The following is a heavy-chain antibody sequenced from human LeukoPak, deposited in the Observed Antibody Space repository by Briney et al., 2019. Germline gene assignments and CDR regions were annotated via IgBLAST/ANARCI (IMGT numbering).Heavy chain of an antibody. CDR3: ARDIVVVPAAMIDIDYYGMDV. CDR1: GYTFTSYG. Sequence: ASVKVSCKASGYTFTSYGISWVRQAPGQGLEWMGWISAYNGNTNYAQTLQGRVTMTTATSTSTAYMEMRSLRSDDTAVYYCARDIVVVPAAMIDIDYYGMDVWGKGTTVTVSS. J-gene: IGHJ6*04. D-gene: IGHD2-2*01. CDR2: ISAYNGNT. V-gene: IGHV1-18*04.